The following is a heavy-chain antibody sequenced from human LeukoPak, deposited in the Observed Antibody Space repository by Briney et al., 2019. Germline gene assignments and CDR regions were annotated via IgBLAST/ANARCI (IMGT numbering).Heavy chain of an antibody. CDR2: ISSSSSYI. CDR3: ARALLAAAGIRYSDY. V-gene: IGHV3-21*01. CDR1: GFTFSSYS. Sequence: GGSLRLSCAASGFTFSSYSMNWVRQAPGKGLEWVSSISSSSSYIYYADSVKGRFTISRDNAKNSLYLQMNSLRAEDTAVYYCARALLAAAGIRYSDYWGQGTLVTVSS. D-gene: IGHD6-13*01. J-gene: IGHJ4*02.